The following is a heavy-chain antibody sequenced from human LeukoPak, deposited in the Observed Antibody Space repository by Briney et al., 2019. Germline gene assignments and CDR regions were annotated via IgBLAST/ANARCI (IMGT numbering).Heavy chain of an antibody. J-gene: IGHJ4*02. CDR1: GGTFSSYA. CDR2: IIPIFGTA. V-gene: IGHV1-69*13. Sequence: ASVKVSCKASGGTFSSYAISWVRQATGQGLEWMGGIIPIFGTANYAQKFQGRVTITADESTGTAYMELSSLRSEDTAVYYCARDEDDSSGYYYGGLSYWGQGTLVTVSS. CDR3: ARDEDDSSGYYYGGLSY. D-gene: IGHD3-22*01.